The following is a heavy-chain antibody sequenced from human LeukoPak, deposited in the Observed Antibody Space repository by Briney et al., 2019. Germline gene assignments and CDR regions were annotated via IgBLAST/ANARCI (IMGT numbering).Heavy chain of an antibody. J-gene: IGHJ5*02. CDR1: GGTFSSYA. D-gene: IGHD3-10*01. Sequence: ASVKVSCKASGGTFSSYAISWVRQAPGQGLEWMGGIIPIFGTANYAQKLQGRVTMTTDTSTSTAYMELRSLRSDDTAVYYCARRLLWFGEFPPHNWFDPWGQGTLVTVSS. V-gene: IGHV1-69*05. CDR3: ARRLLWFGEFPPHNWFDP. CDR2: IIPIFGTA.